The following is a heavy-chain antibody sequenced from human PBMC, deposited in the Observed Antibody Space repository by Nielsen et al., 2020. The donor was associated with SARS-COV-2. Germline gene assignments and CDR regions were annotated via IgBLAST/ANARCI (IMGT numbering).Heavy chain of an antibody. J-gene: IGHJ4*02. D-gene: IGHD2-2*01. Sequence: SCTVPGGSISTGSHYWGWIRQSPGKGLEWIGSVHYLGRSDYNPSLRSRVTISLDTSQNQFSLELTSMTAADTAVYYCARMTRCGSSSCLLYYFDYWGLGTLVTVSS. V-gene: IGHV4-39*01. CDR3: ARMTRCGSSSCLLYYFDY. CDR1: GGSISTGSHY. CDR2: VHYLGRS.